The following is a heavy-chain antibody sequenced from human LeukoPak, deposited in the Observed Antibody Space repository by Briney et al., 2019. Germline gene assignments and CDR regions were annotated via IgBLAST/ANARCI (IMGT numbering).Heavy chain of an antibody. V-gene: IGHV3-53*01. CDR2: MYSGGGT. Sequence: GGSLRLAWAASGFTVNSNYIDWVRQAPGKRREWVSVMYSGGGTRYSDSVRGGCTISRDISKNTVFLQMNSVRTEDTALYHCARGMVRLYYGLDVWGQGTTVIVSS. D-gene: IGHD3-10*01. CDR1: GFTVNSNY. J-gene: IGHJ6*02. CDR3: ARGMVRLYYGLDV.